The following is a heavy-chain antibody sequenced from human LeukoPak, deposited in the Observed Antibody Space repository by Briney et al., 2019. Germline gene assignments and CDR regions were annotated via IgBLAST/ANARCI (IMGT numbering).Heavy chain of an antibody. CDR2: IYTSGST. V-gene: IGHV4-61*02. Sequence: SETLSLTCTVSGYSISSGSYYWSWIRQPAGKGLEWIGRIYTSGSTNYNPSLKSRVTISVDTSKNQFSLRLSSVTAADTAVYYCAREGYYDSSGYDYWGQGTLVTVSS. CDR3: AREGYYDSSGYDY. D-gene: IGHD3-22*01. J-gene: IGHJ4*02. CDR1: GYSISSGSYY.